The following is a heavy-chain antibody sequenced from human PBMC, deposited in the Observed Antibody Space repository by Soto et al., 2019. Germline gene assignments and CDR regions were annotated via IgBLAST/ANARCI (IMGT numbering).Heavy chain of an antibody. Sequence: GGSLRLSCAASGFTFSDYGIHWVRQAPVKGLEWVAVVWSHGRTKYYADSVKGRFTISRDNSKNTLYLQMNSLRAEDTAVYYCARDIRISTSWFYIDFWGQGTLVTVSS. CDR1: GFTFSDYG. D-gene: IGHD3-3*02. CDR3: ARDIRISTSWFYIDF. CDR2: VWSHGRTK. V-gene: IGHV3-33*01. J-gene: IGHJ4*02.